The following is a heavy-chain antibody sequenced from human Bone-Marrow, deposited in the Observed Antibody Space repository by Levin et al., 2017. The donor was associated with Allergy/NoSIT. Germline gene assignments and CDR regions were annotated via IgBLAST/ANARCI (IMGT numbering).Heavy chain of an antibody. CDR1: GFDFTTYA. CDR3: AKDQGHFLAQYYFDS. J-gene: IGHJ4*02. V-gene: IGHV3-30*14. Sequence: PGGSLRLSCAASGFDFTTYALHWVRQRPGRGLEWLAIVSYDGSKKYYADSLKGRFTISRVDSKHTLYLQLNSLRVEDTAIYYCAKDQGHFLAQYYFDSWGQGTLVTVSS. CDR2: VSYDGSKK.